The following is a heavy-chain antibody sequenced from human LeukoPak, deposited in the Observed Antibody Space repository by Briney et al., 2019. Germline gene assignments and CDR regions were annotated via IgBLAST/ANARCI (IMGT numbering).Heavy chain of an antibody. J-gene: IGHJ4*02. D-gene: IGHD3-10*01. CDR3: AKSLYNYRSGTYFRPFDY. CDR2: IYYSGSA. CDR1: GFTVSSNY. Sequence: GSLRLSCAASGFTVSSNYMSWVRQPPGKGLEWIGSIYYSGSAYYNPSLKSRVTISVDTSRNQFSLRLSSLTAADTAMYFCAKSLYNYRSGTYFRPFDYWGQGTLVTVSS. V-gene: IGHV4-59*05.